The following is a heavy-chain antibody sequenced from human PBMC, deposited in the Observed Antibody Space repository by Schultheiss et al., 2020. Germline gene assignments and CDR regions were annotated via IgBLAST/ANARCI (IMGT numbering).Heavy chain of an antibody. D-gene: IGHD3-22*01. Sequence: GGSLRLSCAASGFTVSINYMSWVRQAPGKGLEWVANIKQDGSEKYYVDSVKGRFTISRDNAKNTLYLQMNSLRSEDTAVYYCARVLTMTPYYYYGMDVWGQGTTVTVSS. CDR1: GFTVSINY. CDR3: ARVLTMTPYYYYGMDV. CDR2: IKQDGSEK. V-gene: IGHV3-7*03. J-gene: IGHJ6*02.